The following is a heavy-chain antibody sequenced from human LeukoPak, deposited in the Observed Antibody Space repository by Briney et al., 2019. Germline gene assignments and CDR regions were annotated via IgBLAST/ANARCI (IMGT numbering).Heavy chain of an antibody. CDR3: ARDRDWAFDY. CDR1: GFAFTSYA. V-gene: IGHV3-23*01. J-gene: IGHJ4*02. D-gene: IGHD2-21*02. Sequence: GGSLRLSCAASGFAFTSYAMSWVRQAPGKGLEWVSSIFGSGGRTHYADSVRGRFTISRDNSKNALYLQMNSLRAEDTAVYYCARDRDWAFDYWGQGTLVTVSS. CDR2: IFGSGGRT.